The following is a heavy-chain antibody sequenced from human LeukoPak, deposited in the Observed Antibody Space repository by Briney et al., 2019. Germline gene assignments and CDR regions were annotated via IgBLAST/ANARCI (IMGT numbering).Heavy chain of an antibody. D-gene: IGHD5-18*01. CDR1: GGSISSYY. V-gene: IGHV4-4*07. J-gene: IGHJ2*01. CDR3: ARXGGXSXXYXXXXXL. CDR2: IYTSGST. Sequence: SETLSLTCTVSGGSISSYYWSWIRQPAGKGLEWIGRIYTSGSTNYNPSLKSRVTMSVDTSKNQFSLKLSSVTAADTAVYYCARXGGXSXXYXXXXXLWXXXTLVTVSS.